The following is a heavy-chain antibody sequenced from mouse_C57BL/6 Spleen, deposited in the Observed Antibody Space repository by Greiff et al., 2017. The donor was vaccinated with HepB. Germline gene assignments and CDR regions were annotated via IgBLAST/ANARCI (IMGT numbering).Heavy chain of an antibody. CDR3: ARWGLGDY. CDR1: GYTFTSYW. J-gene: IGHJ2*01. D-gene: IGHD2-4*01. CDR2: IDPSDSYT. Sequence: VQLQQPGAELVKPGASVKLSCKASGYTFTSYWMQWVKQRPGQGLEWIGEIDPSDSYTNYNQKFKGKATLTVHTSSSTAYMQLSSLTSEDSAVYYCARWGLGDYWGQGTTLTVSS. V-gene: IGHV1-50*01.